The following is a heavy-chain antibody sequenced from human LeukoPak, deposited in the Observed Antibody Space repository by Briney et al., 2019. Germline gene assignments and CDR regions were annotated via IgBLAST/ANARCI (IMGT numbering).Heavy chain of an antibody. Sequence: GGSLRLSCEASGFTFRNYYISWFRQAPGKGLEWVSWISADGNIIRYADSVKGRFIISRDNAKNSLYLQMNSLRAEDTAVYYCARDRVGTFYGAFDIWGQGTMVTVSS. CDR3: ARDRVGTFYGAFDI. D-gene: IGHD2/OR15-2a*01. J-gene: IGHJ3*02. V-gene: IGHV3-11*04. CDR2: ISADGNII. CDR1: GFTFRNYY.